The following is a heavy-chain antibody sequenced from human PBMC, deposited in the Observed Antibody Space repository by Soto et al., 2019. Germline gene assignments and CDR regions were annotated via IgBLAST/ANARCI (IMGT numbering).Heavy chain of an antibody. V-gene: IGHV5-51*01. CDR1: GYNFTSYC. Sequence: GESLKISSKGDGYNFTSYCVGCVRQMPEKGLKWMGIIYPGDSDTRYSPSFQGQVTISADKSISTAYLQWSSLKASDTAMYYCARSLSVLRFLEWLSQGNAFDIWGQGTMVTVSS. J-gene: IGHJ3*02. CDR3: ARSLSVLRFLEWLSQGNAFDI. D-gene: IGHD3-3*01. CDR2: IYPGDSDT.